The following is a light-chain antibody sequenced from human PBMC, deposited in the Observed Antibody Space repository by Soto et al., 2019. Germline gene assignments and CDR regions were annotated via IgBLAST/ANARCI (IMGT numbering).Light chain of an antibody. CDR2: WAS. Sequence: DIVMTQSPDSLAVSLGERATINCKSSLSVLYSSNYKSYLAWYQQKPGQPPKLLIYWASTRESGVPDRFSGSGSGTDFTLTISSLQAEDVAVYYCQQYYTTPWTFGQGTKVDIK. CDR3: QQYYTTPWT. V-gene: IGKV4-1*01. J-gene: IGKJ1*01. CDR1: LSVLYSSNYKSY.